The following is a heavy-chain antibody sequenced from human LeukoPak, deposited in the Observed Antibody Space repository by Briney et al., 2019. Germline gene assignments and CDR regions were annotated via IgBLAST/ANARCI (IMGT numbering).Heavy chain of an antibody. J-gene: IGHJ3*02. CDR2: ISGSGGST. D-gene: IGHD3-9*01. V-gene: IGHV3-23*01. Sequence: GGSLRLSCAASGFTFSSYAMSWVRQAPGKGLEWVSAISGSGGSTYYADSVKGRFTISRDNSKNTLFLQMNSLRAEDTAVYYCAKDEDYDILTGHDAFDIWGQGTMVTVSS. CDR3: AKDEDYDILTGHDAFDI. CDR1: GFTFSSYA.